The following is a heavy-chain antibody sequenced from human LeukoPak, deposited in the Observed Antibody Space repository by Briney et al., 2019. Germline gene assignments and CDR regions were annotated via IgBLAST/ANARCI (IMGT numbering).Heavy chain of an antibody. D-gene: IGHD2-2*01. Sequence: SETLSLTCTVSGGSISSGSYYWGWIRQPPGKGLEWIGSIYYSGSTYYNPSLKSRVTISVDTSKDQFSLKLSSVTAADTAVYYCARLVVPAAMGHGFDYWGQGTLVTVSS. CDR2: IYYSGST. J-gene: IGHJ4*02. V-gene: IGHV4-39*01. CDR3: ARLVVPAAMGHGFDY. CDR1: GGSISSGSYY.